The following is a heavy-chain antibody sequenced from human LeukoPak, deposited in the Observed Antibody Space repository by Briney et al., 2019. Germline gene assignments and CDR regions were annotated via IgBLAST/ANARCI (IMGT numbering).Heavy chain of an antibody. CDR2: ISWNSGSI. V-gene: IGHV3-9*01. CDR1: GFTFDDYA. D-gene: IGHD2-21*02. Sequence: GRSLRLSCAASGFTFDDYAMHWVRQAPGKGLEWVSGISWNSGSIGYADSVKGRFTVSRDNAKNSLYLQMNSLRAEDTALYYCAEDISAHIVVATATRPGAFDIWGQGTMVTVSS. J-gene: IGHJ3*02. CDR3: AEDISAHIVVATATRPGAFDI.